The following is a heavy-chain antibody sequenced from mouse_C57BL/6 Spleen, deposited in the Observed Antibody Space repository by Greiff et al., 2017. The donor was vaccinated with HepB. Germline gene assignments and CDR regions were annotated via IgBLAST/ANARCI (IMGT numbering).Heavy chain of an antibody. CDR3: TRGANWPYAMDY. Sequence: VQLQQSGAELVRPGASVTLSCKASGYTFTDYEMHWVKQTPVHGLEWIGAIDPETGGTAYNQKFKGKAILTADKSSSTAYMELRSLTSEDSAVYYCTRGANWPYAMDYWGQGTSVTVSS. CDR1: GYTFTDYE. CDR2: IDPETGGT. V-gene: IGHV1-15*01. D-gene: IGHD4-1*01. J-gene: IGHJ4*01.